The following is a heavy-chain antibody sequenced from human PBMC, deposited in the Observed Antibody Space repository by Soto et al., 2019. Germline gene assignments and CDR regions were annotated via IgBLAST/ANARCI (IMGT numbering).Heavy chain of an antibody. CDR3: ARDAAYCGGDCYSWYFDL. D-gene: IGHD2-21*02. Sequence: SVKVSCKASGGTFSSYTISWVRQAPGQGLEWMGRIIPILGIANYAQKFQGRVTITADKSTSTAYMELSSLRSEDTAVYYCARDAAYCGGDCYSWYFDLWGRGTLVTVSS. CDR2: IIPILGIA. J-gene: IGHJ2*01. CDR1: GGTFSSYT. V-gene: IGHV1-69*04.